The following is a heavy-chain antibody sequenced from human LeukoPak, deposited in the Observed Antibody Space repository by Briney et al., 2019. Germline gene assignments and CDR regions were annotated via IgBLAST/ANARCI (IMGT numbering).Heavy chain of an antibody. CDR1: GGSFSGYY. Sequence: SETLSLTCAVYGGSFSGYYWSWIRQPPGKGLEWIGEINHSGSTNYNPSLKSRVTISVDTSKNQFSLKLSSVTAADTAVYYCASGGIPNYYYYYMDVWGKGTTVTVSS. CDR3: ASGGIPNYYYYYMDV. V-gene: IGHV4-34*01. J-gene: IGHJ6*03. CDR2: INHSGST. D-gene: IGHD5-18*01.